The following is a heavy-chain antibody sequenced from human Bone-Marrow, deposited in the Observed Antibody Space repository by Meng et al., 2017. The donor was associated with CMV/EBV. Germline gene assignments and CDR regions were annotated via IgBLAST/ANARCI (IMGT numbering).Heavy chain of an antibody. CDR2: IYYSGST. CDR1: GGSVSSGSYY. Sequence: SETLSLTCTVSGGSVSSGSYYWSWIRQPPGKGLEWIGYIYYSGSTNYNPSLKSRVTISVDTSKNQFSLKLSSVTAADTALYYCARDASAAGTDWFDPWGQGTLVTVSS. CDR3: ARDASAAGTDWFDP. J-gene: IGHJ5*02. V-gene: IGHV4-61*01. D-gene: IGHD6-13*01.